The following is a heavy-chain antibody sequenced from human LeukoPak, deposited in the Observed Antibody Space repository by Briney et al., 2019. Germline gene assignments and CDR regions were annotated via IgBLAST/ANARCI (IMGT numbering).Heavy chain of an antibody. CDR1: GYTFTSYY. Sequence: GASVKVSCKASGYTFTSYYMHWVRQAPGQGLEWMGWMNPNSGNTGYAQKFQGRVTMTRNTSINTAYMELSTLRSEDTAVYYCARGFVRTIVYMDVWGKGTTVTISS. CDR2: MNPNSGNT. D-gene: IGHD3-10*02. V-gene: IGHV1-8*02. J-gene: IGHJ6*03. CDR3: ARGFVRTIVYMDV.